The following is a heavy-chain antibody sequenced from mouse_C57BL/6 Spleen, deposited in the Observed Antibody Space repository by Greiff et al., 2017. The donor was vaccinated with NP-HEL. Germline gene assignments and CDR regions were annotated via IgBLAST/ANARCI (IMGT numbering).Heavy chain of an antibody. CDR3: ASTTAYAMDY. Sequence: QVQLQQSGPELVKPGASVKISCKASGYAFSSSWMNWVKQRPGKGLEWIGRIYPGDGDTNYNGKFKGKATLTVDKSSSTAYMQLSSLTSEDSAVYYCASTTAYAMDYWGQGTSVTVSS. V-gene: IGHV1-82*01. J-gene: IGHJ4*01. CDR1: GYAFSSSW. CDR2: IYPGDGDT. D-gene: IGHD1-2*01.